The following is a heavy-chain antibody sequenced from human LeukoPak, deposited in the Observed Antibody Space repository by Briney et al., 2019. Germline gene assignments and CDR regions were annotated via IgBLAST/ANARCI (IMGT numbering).Heavy chain of an antibody. CDR1: GFTFSSYA. CDR3: ARGPSKRRFLEMKDY. J-gene: IGHJ4*02. CDR2: ISSNGGST. D-gene: IGHD3-3*01. V-gene: IGHV3-64*01. Sequence: GGSLRLSCAASGFTFSSYAMHWVRQAPGKGLEYVSAISSNGGSTYYANSVKGRFTISRDNSKNTLYLQMGSLRAEDMAVYYCARGPSKRRFLEMKDYWGQGTLVTVSS.